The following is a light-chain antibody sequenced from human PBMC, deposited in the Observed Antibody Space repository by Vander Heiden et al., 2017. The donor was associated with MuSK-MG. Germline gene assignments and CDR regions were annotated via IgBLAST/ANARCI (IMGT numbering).Light chain of an antibody. Sequence: DIQMTPSPSSLSPSVGDRVTITCRASQPISDYLNWYQQKPGKAPKLLIYAASSLQRGVPSRFSGSGSGTDFTLTISSLQPEDFATYYCQQSYSTPRTFGQGTKVEIK. J-gene: IGKJ1*01. CDR2: AAS. CDR3: QQSYSTPRT. V-gene: IGKV1-39*01. CDR1: QPISDY.